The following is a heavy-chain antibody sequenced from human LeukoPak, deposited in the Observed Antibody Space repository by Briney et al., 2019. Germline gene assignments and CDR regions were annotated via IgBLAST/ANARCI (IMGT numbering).Heavy chain of an antibody. Sequence: ASVKVSCKASGYTFTSYGISWVRQAPGQGLEWMGWISAYNGNTNYAQKLQGRVTMTTDTSTSTAYMELRSLRSDDTAVYYCAKTSRGYSGYDSPFDYWGQGTLVTVSS. CDR1: GYTFTSYG. CDR3: AKTSRGYSGYDSPFDY. CDR2: ISAYNGNT. J-gene: IGHJ4*02. D-gene: IGHD5-12*01. V-gene: IGHV1-18*01.